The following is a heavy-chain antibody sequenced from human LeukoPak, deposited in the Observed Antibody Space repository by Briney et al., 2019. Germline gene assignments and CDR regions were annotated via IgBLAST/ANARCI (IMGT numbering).Heavy chain of an antibody. J-gene: IGHJ4*02. V-gene: IGHV1-69*06. CDR2: IIPIFGTA. CDR3: AIDLRIQLWLSYFDY. Sequence: SVKVSCKASGCTFSSYAISWVRQAPGQGLEWMGRIIPIFGTANYAQKLQGRVTITADKSTSTAYMELSSLRSEDTAVYYCAIDLRIQLWLSYFDYWGQGTLVTVSS. D-gene: IGHD5-18*01. CDR1: GCTFSSYA.